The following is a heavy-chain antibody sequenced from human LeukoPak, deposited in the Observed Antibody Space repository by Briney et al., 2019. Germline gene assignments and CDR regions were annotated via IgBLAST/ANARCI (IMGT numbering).Heavy chain of an antibody. D-gene: IGHD5-12*01. V-gene: IGHV3-21*01. CDR2: ISSSSSYI. CDR1: GFTFSSYS. Sequence: KPGGSLRLSCGASGFTFSSYSMNWVRQAPGKGLEWVSSISSSSSYIYYADSVKGRFTISRDNAKNSLYLQMNSLRAEDTAVYYCATFGGYDPFFDYWGQGTLVTVSS. CDR3: ATFGGYDPFFDY. J-gene: IGHJ4*02.